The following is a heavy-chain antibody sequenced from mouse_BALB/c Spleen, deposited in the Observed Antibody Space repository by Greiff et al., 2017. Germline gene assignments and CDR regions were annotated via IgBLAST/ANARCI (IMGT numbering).Heavy chain of an antibody. CDR3: ARLRLPHYYAMDY. J-gene: IGHJ4*01. CDR1: GFTFSSFG. Sequence: EVKVEESGGGLVQPGGSRKLSCAASGFTFSSFGMHWFRQAPEKGLEWVAYISSGSSTIYYADTVKGRFTISRDNPKNTLFLQMTSLRSEDTAMYYCARLRLPHYYAMDYWGQGTSVTVSS. CDR2: ISSGSSTI. D-gene: IGHD1-2*01. V-gene: IGHV5-17*02.